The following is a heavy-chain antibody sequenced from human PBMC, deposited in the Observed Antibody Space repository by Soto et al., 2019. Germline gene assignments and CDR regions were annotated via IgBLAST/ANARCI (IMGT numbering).Heavy chain of an antibody. CDR2: FYYSGTT. Sequence: PSETLSLTCTVSGDSITASYSNWAWIRQPPGKGLEWIGTFYYSGTTSQNPSLKSRVAISVDTSKNQFSLKVTSMTAADTAVYYCALWGSYRSFDNWGQGTLVTVSS. CDR3: ALWGSYRSFDN. J-gene: IGHJ4*02. CDR1: GDSITASYSN. V-gene: IGHV4-39*07. D-gene: IGHD3-16*02.